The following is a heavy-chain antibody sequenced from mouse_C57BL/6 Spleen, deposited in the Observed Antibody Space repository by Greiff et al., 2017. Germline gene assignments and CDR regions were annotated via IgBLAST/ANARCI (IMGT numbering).Heavy chain of an antibody. CDR2: IDPSDSYT. D-gene: IGHD1-1*01. Sequence: VQLQQSGAELVMPGASVKLSCKASGYTFTSYWMHWVKQRPGQGLEWIGEIDPSDSYTNYNQKFKGKSTLTVDKSSSTAYMQLSSLTSEDSAVYYCARYGSSYVDYFDYWGQGTTLTVSS. CDR3: ARYGSSYVDYFDY. V-gene: IGHV1-69*01. CDR1: GYTFTSYW. J-gene: IGHJ2*01.